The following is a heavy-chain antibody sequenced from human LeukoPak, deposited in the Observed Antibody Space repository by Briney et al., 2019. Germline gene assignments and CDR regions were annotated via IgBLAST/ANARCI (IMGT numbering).Heavy chain of an antibody. CDR1: GGSISSGSYY. V-gene: IGHV4-61*02. CDR2: IYTSGST. Sequence: PSETLSLTCTVSGGSISSGSYYWSWIRQPAGKGLEWIGRIYTSGSTNYNPSLKSRVTISVDTSKNQFSLKLSSVTAADTAVYYCASGEAARYQLLTLHYWGQGTLATVPS. J-gene: IGHJ4*02. D-gene: IGHD2-2*01. CDR3: ASGEAARYQLLTLHY.